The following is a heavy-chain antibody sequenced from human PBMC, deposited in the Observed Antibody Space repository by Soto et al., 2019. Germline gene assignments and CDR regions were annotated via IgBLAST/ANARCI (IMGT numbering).Heavy chain of an antibody. V-gene: IGHV1-18*01. CDR2: ISVHNGNT. CDR1: GYTFTSYG. J-gene: IGHJ4*02. Sequence: ASVKVSCKASGYTFTSYGISWVRQAPGQGLEWMGWISVHNGNTNYAQKLQGRVTMTTDTSTSTAYMELRSLRSDDTAVYYCARDAAMALLDYWGQGTLVTVSS. CDR3: ARDAAMALLDY. D-gene: IGHD5-18*01.